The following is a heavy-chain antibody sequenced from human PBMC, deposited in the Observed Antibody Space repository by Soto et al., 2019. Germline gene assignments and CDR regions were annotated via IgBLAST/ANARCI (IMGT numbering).Heavy chain of an antibody. CDR2: IYYSGST. D-gene: IGHD3-9*01. V-gene: IGHV4-61*01. CDR1: GGSVSSGSYY. CDR3: ARWDWLSKYYFDY. J-gene: IGHJ4*02. Sequence: SETLSLTCTVSGGSVSSGSYYWSWIRQPPGKGLEWIGYIYYSGSTNYNPSLKSRVTISVDTSKNQFSLKLSSVTAADTAVYYCARWDWLSKYYFDYWGQGTLVTVSS.